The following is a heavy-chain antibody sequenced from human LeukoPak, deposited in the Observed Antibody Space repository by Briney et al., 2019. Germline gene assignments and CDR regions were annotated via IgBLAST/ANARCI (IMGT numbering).Heavy chain of an antibody. V-gene: IGHV4-34*01. CDR1: GGSFSGYY. D-gene: IGHD3-10*01. J-gene: IGHJ4*02. Sequence: SETLSLTCAVYGGSFSGYYWSWIRQPPGKGLEWIGEINQSGSTNYNPSLKSRVTISVDTSKNQFSLKLSSVTAADTAVYYCARRRYYYGSGSYAADYWGQGTLVTVSS. CDR3: ARRRYYYGSGSYAADY. CDR2: INQSGST.